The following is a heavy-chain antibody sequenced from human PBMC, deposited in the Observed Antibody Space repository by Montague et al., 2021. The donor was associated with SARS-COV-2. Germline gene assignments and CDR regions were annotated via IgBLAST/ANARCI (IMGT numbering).Heavy chain of an antibody. CDR3: ARDQGGYSYNDY. Sequence: SLRLSCAASGFTFTSYAMHWVRQAPGKGLEWVAVISFDGTNKYYTDSGKGRFTISRDNSKNTLYLQMHSVRPEDTAVYYCARDQGGYSYNDYWGQGTLVTVSS. V-gene: IGHV3-30-3*01. D-gene: IGHD5-18*01. CDR1: GFTFTSYA. J-gene: IGHJ4*02. CDR2: ISFDGTNK.